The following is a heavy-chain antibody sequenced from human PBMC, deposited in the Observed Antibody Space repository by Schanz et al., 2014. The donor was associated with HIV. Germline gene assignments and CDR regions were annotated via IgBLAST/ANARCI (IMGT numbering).Heavy chain of an antibody. CDR1: GGTFSKYA. CDR2: IIPIFGTP. V-gene: IGHV1-69*13. J-gene: IGHJ4*02. CDR3: ARDRYYDGSGQYFESGF. D-gene: IGHD3-22*01. Sequence: QVHLVQSGAEVKKPGASVKVSCKASGGTFSKYAISWVRQAPGQGLEWVGGIIPIFGTPKYAQNFQGRVTITAEASTSTVFMELSRLTSEDTAVYYCARDRYYDGSGQYFESGFWGQGTPVTVSS.